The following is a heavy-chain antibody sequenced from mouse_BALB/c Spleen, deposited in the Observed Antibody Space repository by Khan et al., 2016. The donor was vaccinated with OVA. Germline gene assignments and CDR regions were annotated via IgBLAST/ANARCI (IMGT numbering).Heavy chain of an antibody. CDR1: GYMFTNYG. CDR3: ARREYYRFFAY. V-gene: IGHV9-3-1*01. Sequence: LVESGPELKKPGETVKISCKASGYMFTNYGMDWVKQAPGKGLKWMGWINTYTGEPTYADDFKGRFAFSLETSANTAYLQINNLKNEDTATYFCARREYYRFFAYWGQGTLVTVSA. D-gene: IGHD2-14*01. CDR2: INTYTGEP. J-gene: IGHJ3*01.